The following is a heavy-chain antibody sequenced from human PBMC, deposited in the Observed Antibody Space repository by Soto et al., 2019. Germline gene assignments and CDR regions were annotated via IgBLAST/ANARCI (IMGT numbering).Heavy chain of an antibody. J-gene: IGHJ5*02. D-gene: IGHD1-26*01. CDR2: IIPIYGTV. V-gene: IGHV1-69*01. Sequence: QVQLVQSGAEVKKPGSSVNVSCKASGGSFSSFAISWVRQAPGQGLEWMGGIIPIYGTVNYAQKFRGRVTLTSDESTSTADMELSRLTSDDTAVYYCARGEWEFFSASRDHWFDTWGQVTLVTVSS. CDR1: GGSFSSFA. CDR3: ARGEWEFFSASRDHWFDT.